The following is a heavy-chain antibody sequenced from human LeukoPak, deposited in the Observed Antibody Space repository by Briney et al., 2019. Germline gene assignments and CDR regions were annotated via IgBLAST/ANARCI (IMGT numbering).Heavy chain of an antibody. Sequence: ASVNVSCKASGYTFTSYGIRWVRQAPGQGLEWMGWVSVYNGNTNYAQKLQGRVTMTTDTSTSTAYMELRSLRSDDTAVYYCARDQRYYDSSGYYSDYWGQGTLVTVSS. CDR3: ARDQRYYDSSGYYSDY. J-gene: IGHJ4*02. V-gene: IGHV1-18*01. CDR2: VSVYNGNT. CDR1: GYTFTSYG. D-gene: IGHD3-22*01.